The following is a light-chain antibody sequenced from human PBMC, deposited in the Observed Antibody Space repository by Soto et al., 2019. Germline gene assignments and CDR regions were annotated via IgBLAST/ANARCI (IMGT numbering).Light chain of an antibody. J-gene: IGKJ5*01. Sequence: EIVLTQSPGTLSLSPGERATLSCRASQSVSNFLAWYQQKPGQAPRLVIYDASTRATGIPARFSGSGSGTEFTLTISSLQSEDFAVYFCQQYNNWPPITFGQGTRLEIK. CDR1: QSVSNF. V-gene: IGKV3-15*01. CDR3: QQYNNWPPIT. CDR2: DAS.